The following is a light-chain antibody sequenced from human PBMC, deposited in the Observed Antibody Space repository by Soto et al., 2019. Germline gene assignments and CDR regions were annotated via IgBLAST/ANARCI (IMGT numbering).Light chain of an antibody. Sequence: EIVLTQSPGTLSLSPGERATLSCRASQTVRGSYLAWFQQKPGQAPRLLIYAASTRAAVVPDRFSGSGSGTDCSLTINSLEPEDLAVDYCQHDGPSPLSFGQGTKVEIK. V-gene: IGKV3-20*01. CDR2: AAS. J-gene: IGKJ1*01. CDR1: QTVRGSY. CDR3: QHDGPSPLS.